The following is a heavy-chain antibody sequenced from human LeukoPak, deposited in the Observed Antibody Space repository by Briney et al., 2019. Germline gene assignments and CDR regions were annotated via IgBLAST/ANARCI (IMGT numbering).Heavy chain of an antibody. CDR1: GGTFSSYA. V-gene: IGHV1-69*04. D-gene: IGHD3-22*01. J-gene: IGHJ4*02. CDR3: ARDSWHYYDSSGYSDY. Sequence: SVKVSCKASGGTFSSYAISWLRQAPGQGLEWMGRIIPILGIANYAQKFQGRVTITADKSTSTAYMELSSLRSEDTAVYYCARDSWHYYDSSGYSDYWGQGTLVTVSS. CDR2: IIPILGIA.